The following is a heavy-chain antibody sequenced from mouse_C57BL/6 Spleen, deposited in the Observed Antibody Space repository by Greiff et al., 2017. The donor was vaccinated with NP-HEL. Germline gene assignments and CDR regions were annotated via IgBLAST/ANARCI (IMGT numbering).Heavy chain of an antibody. CDR2: IYPGSGNT. CDR3: ERERPYYYGSSYGYFDD. D-gene: IGHD1-1*01. CDR1: GYTFTDYY. V-gene: IGHV1-76*01. J-gene: IGHJ1*03. Sequence: QVHVKQSGAELVRPGASVKLSCKASGYTFTDYYINWVKQRPGQGLEWIARIYPGSGNTYYNEKFKGKATLTAEKSSSTAYMQLSSLTSEDSAVYFCERERPYYYGSSYGYFDDWGTGTTVTVSS.